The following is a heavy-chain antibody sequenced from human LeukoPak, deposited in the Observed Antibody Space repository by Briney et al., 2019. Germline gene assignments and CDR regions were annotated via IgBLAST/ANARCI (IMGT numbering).Heavy chain of an antibody. D-gene: IGHD2-21*01. CDR1: GFTFNNYG. CDR3: AKDMGILWWCLGD. Sequence: LSGRSLRLSCAASGFTFNNYGMHRVRQAPGKGLKGVTLISNDGSNDFYGDSVEGRFTISRDNSKDILYLQMNGLVPEDTAVYYCAKDMGILWWCLGDWGQGTLVTVSS. J-gene: IGHJ4*02. V-gene: IGHV3-30*18. CDR2: ISNDGSND.